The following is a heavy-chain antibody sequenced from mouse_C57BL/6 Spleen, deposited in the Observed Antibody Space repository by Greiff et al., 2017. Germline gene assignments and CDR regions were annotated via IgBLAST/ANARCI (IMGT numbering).Heavy chain of an antibody. V-gene: IGHV1-61*01. D-gene: IGHD2-5*01. CDR2: IYPSDSET. Sequence: QVQLQQPGAELVRPGSSVKLSCKASGYTFTSYWMDWVKQRPGQGLEWIGNIYPSDSETHYNQKFKDKATLTVDKSSSTAYMQLSSLTSEDSAVYYCARRVGKSNPFAYWGQGTLVTVSA. CDR3: ARRVGKSNPFAY. J-gene: IGHJ3*01. CDR1: GYTFTSYW.